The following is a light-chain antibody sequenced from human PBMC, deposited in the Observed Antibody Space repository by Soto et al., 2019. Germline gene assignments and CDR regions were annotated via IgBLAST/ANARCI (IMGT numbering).Light chain of an antibody. Sequence: DIQMTQSPSTLSASVGDRVTITCRASQSISSWLAWYQQKPGKAPKLLIYDASSLESGVPSRFSGSGSGKEFTLTISSLQPDDFATYCCQQYNSYSWTFGQGPKVEIK. V-gene: IGKV1-5*01. CDR1: QSISSW. J-gene: IGKJ1*01. CDR2: DAS. CDR3: QQYNSYSWT.